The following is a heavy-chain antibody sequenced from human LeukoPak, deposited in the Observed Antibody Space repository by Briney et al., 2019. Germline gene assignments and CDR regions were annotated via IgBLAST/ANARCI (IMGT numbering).Heavy chain of an antibody. V-gene: IGHV3-48*02. CDR2: ISSVISVN. J-gene: IGHJ4*02. CDR3: ARDATSEHFFDY. Sequence: PGGSLRLSCAASGFTFSSYSMNWVRQAPGKGLEWVSYISSVISVNDYADSVKGRFTISRDNAKNSVYLQMNSLRDEDTAVYYCARDATSEHFFDYWGQGTLVTVSS. CDR1: GFTFSSYS. D-gene: IGHD1-26*01.